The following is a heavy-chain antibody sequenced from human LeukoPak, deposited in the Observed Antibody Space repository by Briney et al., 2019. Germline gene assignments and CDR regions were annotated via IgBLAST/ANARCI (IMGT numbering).Heavy chain of an antibody. Sequence: PGGSLRLSCAASGFTFSSYGMGWVRQAPGKGLEWVGCIKSKTDGGTADYAAPVKGRFTISRDDSKNTLYLQMNSLKTEDTAVYYCTTHRRYSSAWYWGYWGQGTLVTVSS. D-gene: IGHD6-19*01. CDR2: IKSKTDGGTA. V-gene: IGHV3-15*01. CDR3: TTHRRYSSAWYWGY. CDR1: GFTFSSYG. J-gene: IGHJ4*02.